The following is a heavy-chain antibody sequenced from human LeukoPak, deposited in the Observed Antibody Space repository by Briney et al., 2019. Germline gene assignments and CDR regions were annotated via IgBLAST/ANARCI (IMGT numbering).Heavy chain of an antibody. Sequence: GGSLRLSCAASGFTFSDYGMHWVRQPPGKGLEWVSVISFDGSNKYYTDSVKGRFTISRDNSENTLYLQMSSLRAEDTAVYYCARQSWRSWIQLCPDYWGQGTLVTVSS. V-gene: IGHV3-30*03. J-gene: IGHJ4*02. CDR3: ARQSWRSWIQLCPDY. CDR2: ISFDGSNK. CDR1: GFTFSDYG. D-gene: IGHD5-18*01.